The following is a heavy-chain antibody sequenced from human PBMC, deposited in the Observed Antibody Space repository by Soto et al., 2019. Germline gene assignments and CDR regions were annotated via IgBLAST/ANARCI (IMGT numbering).Heavy chain of an antibody. D-gene: IGHD6-13*01. V-gene: IGHV4-59*12. CDR3: VRGGRQQLIPTPISYKIDY. CDR1: GVTIRGYY. CDR2: IYYTGGT. J-gene: IGHJ4*02. Sequence: SETLSLTCNVSGVTIRGYYWNWIRQPPGKTLEWIGSIYYTGGTNYNPSLKSRVTISVDTSKNHFSLKLSSVTAADTAVYYCVRGGRQQLIPTPISYKIDYWGQGTLVTVSS.